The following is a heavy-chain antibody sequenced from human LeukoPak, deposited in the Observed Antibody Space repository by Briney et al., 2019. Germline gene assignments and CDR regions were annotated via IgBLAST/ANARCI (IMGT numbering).Heavy chain of an antibody. Sequence: GGSLRLSCTASGFTFGDYAMSWVRQAPGKGLEWVGFIRSKAYGGTTEYAASVKGRFTISRDDSKSIAYLQMNSLKTEDTAVYYCTRDSGYDTNYGMDVWGQGTTVTVSS. CDR3: TRDSGYDTNYGMDV. D-gene: IGHD3-9*01. CDR2: IRSKAYGGTT. CDR1: GFTFGDYA. V-gene: IGHV3-49*04. J-gene: IGHJ6*02.